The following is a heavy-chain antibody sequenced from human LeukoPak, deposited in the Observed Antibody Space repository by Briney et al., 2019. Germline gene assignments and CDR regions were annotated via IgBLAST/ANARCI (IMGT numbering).Heavy chain of an antibody. V-gene: IGHV4-31*03. D-gene: IGHD6-13*01. CDR3: ARERYSSSWYGAAYFDY. Sequence: TLSLTCTVSGGSISSGGYYWSWIRQHPGKGLEWIGYIYYSGSTYYNPSLKSRVTISVDTSKNQFSLKLSSVTAADTAVYYCARERYSSSWYGAAYFDYWGQGTLVTVSS. J-gene: IGHJ4*02. CDR1: GGSISSGGYY. CDR2: IYYSGST.